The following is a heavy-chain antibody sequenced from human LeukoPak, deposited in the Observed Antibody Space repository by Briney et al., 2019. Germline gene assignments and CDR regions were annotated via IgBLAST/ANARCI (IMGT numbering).Heavy chain of an antibody. CDR3: ARGAGDFDY. CDR2: IWYDGSNK. V-gene: IGHV3-33*01. J-gene: IGHJ4*02. D-gene: IGHD6-13*01. Sequence: PGRSLKLSCAASGFTFSSYGMPWVRQAPGKGLEWVAVIWYDGSNKYYVDSVKGRFTISRDNSKNTLYLQMNSLRAEDTAVYYCARGAGDFDYWGQGTLVTVSS. CDR1: GFTFSSYG.